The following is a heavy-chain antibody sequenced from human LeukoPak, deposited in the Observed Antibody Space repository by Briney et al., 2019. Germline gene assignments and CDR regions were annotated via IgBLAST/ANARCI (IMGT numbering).Heavy chain of an antibody. CDR1: GGSISDYY. CDR2: IYTTGST. Sequence: PSKTLSLTCTVSGGSISDYYWSWIRQPAGKGLEWIGRIYTTGSTDYNPSLKSRVTMSVDTSKNQFSLKLSSVTAADTAVYYCARDQGGYSGYDSSAPGPTIDYWGQGTLVTVSS. J-gene: IGHJ4*02. D-gene: IGHD5-12*01. CDR3: ARDQGGYSGYDSSAPGPTIDY. V-gene: IGHV4-4*07.